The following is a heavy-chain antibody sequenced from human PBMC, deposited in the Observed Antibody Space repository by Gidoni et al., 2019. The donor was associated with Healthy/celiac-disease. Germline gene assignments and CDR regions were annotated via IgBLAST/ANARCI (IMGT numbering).Heavy chain of an antibody. V-gene: IGHV2-70*15. J-gene: IGHJ5*02. CDR2: IDWDDDK. CDR1: VFSLSTCGMC. CDR3: ERWGVAGDWFDT. D-gene: IGHD2-15*01. Sequence: HVTLFELGRALLIPTLTLALTCIFFVFSLSTCGMCVSWIRQPPGKALVWLARIDWDDDKYYSTSLKTRLTISKDTSKNQVVLTMTNMDPVDTATYYCERWGVAGDWFDTWGQGTLVTVSS.